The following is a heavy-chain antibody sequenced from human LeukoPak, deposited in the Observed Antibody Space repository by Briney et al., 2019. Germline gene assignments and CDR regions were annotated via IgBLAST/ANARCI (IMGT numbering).Heavy chain of an antibody. D-gene: IGHD3-10*01. V-gene: IGHV3-11*04. Sequence: GGSLRLSCAASGFTFSDYYMSWIRQAPGKGLEWVSYISSSGSTIYYADSVKGRFTISRDNAKNSLYLQMNSLRAEDTAVYYCAKTYCYGSGSLLPHDWFDPWGQGTLVTVSS. CDR3: AKTYCYGSGSLLPHDWFDP. J-gene: IGHJ5*02. CDR2: ISSSGSTI. CDR1: GFTFSDYY.